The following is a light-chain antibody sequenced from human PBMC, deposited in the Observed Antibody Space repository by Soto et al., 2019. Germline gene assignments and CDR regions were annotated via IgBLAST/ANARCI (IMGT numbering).Light chain of an antibody. CDR3: QQRSNWPHT. CDR2: DAS. Sequence: EIVLTQSPATLSLSPGERGTLSCRASPSVSSYFAWYQQKPGQAPRLLIYDASNRATGIPARFSGSGSGTDFALTISSLVPEDFAVYYCQQRSNWPHTFGQGTKLEIK. J-gene: IGKJ2*01. CDR1: PSVSSY. V-gene: IGKV3-11*01.